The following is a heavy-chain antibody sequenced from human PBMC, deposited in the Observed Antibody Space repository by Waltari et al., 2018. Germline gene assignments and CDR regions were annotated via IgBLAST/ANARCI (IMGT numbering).Heavy chain of an antibody. V-gene: IGHV3-48*03. CDR1: GFTFSSYD. CDR2: ISSSGSTI. CDR3: ARESRLLGFDP. Sequence: EVQLVESGGGLVQPGGSLRLSCAASGFTFSSYDMNWVRQAPGKGLEWVSYISSSGSTIYYADSVKGRFTISRDNAKNSLYLQMNSLRAEDTAVYYCARESRLLGFDPWGQGTLVTVSS. J-gene: IGHJ5*02. D-gene: IGHD3-3*02.